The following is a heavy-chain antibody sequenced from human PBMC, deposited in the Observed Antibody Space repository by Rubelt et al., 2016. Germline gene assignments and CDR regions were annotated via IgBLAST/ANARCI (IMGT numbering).Heavy chain of an antibody. V-gene: IGHV3-30*02. CDR2: IRYDGSNK. Sequence: QVQLVESGGGVVQPGGSLRLSCAASGFTFSRYGMHWVRQAPGKGLEWVAFIRYDGSNKYYADSVEGLFTISRDNSKNTLYLQMNRLRAEDTAVYYCAKPARLDYGINAEYFQHWGQGTLVTVSS. CDR1: GFTFSRYG. D-gene: IGHD4-17*01. J-gene: IGHJ1*01. CDR3: AKPARLDYGINAEYFQH.